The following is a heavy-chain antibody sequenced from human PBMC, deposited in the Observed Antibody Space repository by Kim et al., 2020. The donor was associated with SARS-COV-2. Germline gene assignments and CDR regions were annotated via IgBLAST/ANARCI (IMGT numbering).Heavy chain of an antibody. J-gene: IGHJ2*01. CDR3: ARDTVAVAGTRWDWYFDL. CDR1: GGSFSGYY. V-gene: IGHV4-34*01. Sequence: SETLSLTCAVYGGSFSGYYWSWIRQPPGKGLEWIGEINHSGSTNYNPSLKSRVTISVDTSKNQFSLKLSSVTAADTAVYYCARDTVAVAGTRWDWYFDL. D-gene: IGHD6-19*01. CDR2: INHSGST.